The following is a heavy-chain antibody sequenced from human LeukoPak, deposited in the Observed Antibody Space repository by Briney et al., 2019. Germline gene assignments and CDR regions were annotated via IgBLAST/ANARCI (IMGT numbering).Heavy chain of an antibody. D-gene: IGHD2-2*01. CDR2: ISSSSSTI. Sequence: GGSLRLSCAASGFTFSSYSMNWVRQAPGKGLEWVSYISSSSSTIYYADSVKGRFTISRDNAKNSLYLQMNSLGAEDTAVYYCARQDIVVVPAAANYYYYYYMDVWGKGTTVTVSS. J-gene: IGHJ6*03. CDR3: ARQDIVVVPAAANYYYYYYMDV. V-gene: IGHV3-48*01. CDR1: GFTFSSYS.